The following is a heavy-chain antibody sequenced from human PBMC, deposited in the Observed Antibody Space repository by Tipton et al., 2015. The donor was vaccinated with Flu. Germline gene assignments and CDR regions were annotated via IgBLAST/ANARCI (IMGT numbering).Heavy chain of an antibody. D-gene: IGHD2-2*01. CDR2: IYYSGST. V-gene: IGHV4-31*03. Sequence: TLSLTCTVSGGSISSGGYYWSWIRQHPGKGLEWIGYIYYSGSTYYNPSLKNRVSISVDTSKNQFSLNLSSVTAADTAVYYCARLRGGYCTSTSCYYYYGMDVWGQGTSVTVSS. CDR1: GGSISSGGYY. CDR3: ARLRGGYCTSTSCYYYYGMDV. J-gene: IGHJ6*02.